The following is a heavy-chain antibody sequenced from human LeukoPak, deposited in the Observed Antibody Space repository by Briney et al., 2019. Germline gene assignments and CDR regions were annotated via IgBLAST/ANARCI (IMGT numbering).Heavy chain of an antibody. CDR1: GYTFTTYG. CDR2: ISPYNGDT. J-gene: IGHJ4*02. CDR3: AKHHSSYAIDY. Sequence: ASVKVSCRASGYTFTTYGLSWVRQAPGQGLEWMGWISPYNGDTKSAQKLQGRVTMTTDTSTSTAYMELRSLRSDDTAMYYCAKHHSSYAIDYWGQGTLVTVS. V-gene: IGHV1-18*01. D-gene: IGHD6-6*01.